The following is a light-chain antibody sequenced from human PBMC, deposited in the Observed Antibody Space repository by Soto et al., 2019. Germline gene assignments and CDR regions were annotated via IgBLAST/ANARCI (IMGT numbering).Light chain of an antibody. Sequence: DIVMTQSPDSLAVSLGERATINCKSSQSVLHSPTNNNYLAWYQKKPGQPPKLLIYWASTRESGVPARFSGSGSGTDFTLTINSLQAEDAAVYYCQQYYSIPRTFGQGTKVEIK. V-gene: IGKV4-1*01. CDR2: WAS. CDR1: QSVLHSPTNNNY. CDR3: QQYYSIPRT. J-gene: IGKJ1*01.